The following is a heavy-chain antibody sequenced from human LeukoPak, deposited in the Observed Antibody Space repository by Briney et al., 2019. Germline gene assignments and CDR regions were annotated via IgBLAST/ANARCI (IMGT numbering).Heavy chain of an antibody. CDR1: GGSFSGYY. CDR3: ARGPAWNSSSWPFDY. CDR2: INHSGST. Sequence: SETLSLTCAVYGGSFSGYYWSWIRQPPGKGLEWIGEINHSGSTNYNPSLKSRVTISVDTSKNQFSLKLSSVTAADTAVYYCARGPAWNSSSWPFDYWGQGTLVTVSS. J-gene: IGHJ4*02. V-gene: IGHV4-34*01. D-gene: IGHD6-13*01.